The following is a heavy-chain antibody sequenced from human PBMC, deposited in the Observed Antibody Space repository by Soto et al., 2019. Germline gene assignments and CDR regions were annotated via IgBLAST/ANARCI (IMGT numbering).Heavy chain of an antibody. V-gene: IGHV3-23*01. CDR3: ARTYGMDV. CDR1: GFTFSSYT. Sequence: EVQLLESGGGLVQPGGSLRLSCAASGFTFSSYTMTRVRQAPGKGLEWVSSISGSGGGTYYADSVKGRFTISRDNSKSTLYLQMNSLRAEDTAVYYCARTYGMDVWGQGTTVTVSS. J-gene: IGHJ6*02. CDR2: ISGSGGGT.